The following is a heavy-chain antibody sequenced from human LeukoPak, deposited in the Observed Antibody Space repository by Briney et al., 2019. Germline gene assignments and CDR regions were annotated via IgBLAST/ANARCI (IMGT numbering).Heavy chain of an antibody. CDR2: IIPILGIA. V-gene: IGHV1-69*04. CDR1: GGTFSRYA. CDR3: ARARIDSSGYYYPDY. D-gene: IGHD3-22*01. J-gene: IGHJ4*02. Sequence: SVKVCCKASGGTFSRYAISWVRQAPGQGLEWMGRIIPILGIANYAQKFQGRVTITADKSTSTAYMELSSLRSEDTAVYYCARARIDSSGYYYPDYWGQGTLVTVSS.